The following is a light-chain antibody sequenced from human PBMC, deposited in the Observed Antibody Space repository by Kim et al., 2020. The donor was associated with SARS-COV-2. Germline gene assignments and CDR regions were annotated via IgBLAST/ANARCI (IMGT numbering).Light chain of an antibody. J-gene: IGLJ3*02. CDR1: SSNIGSNY. CDR3: AAWDDSLSGWV. Sequence: GQVVTISCSGSSSNIGSNYVYWYQQLPGTAPKLLIYRNNQRPSGVPDRFSGSKSGTSASLAISGLRSEDEADYYCAAWDDSLSGWVFGGGTQLTVL. CDR2: RNN. V-gene: IGLV1-47*01.